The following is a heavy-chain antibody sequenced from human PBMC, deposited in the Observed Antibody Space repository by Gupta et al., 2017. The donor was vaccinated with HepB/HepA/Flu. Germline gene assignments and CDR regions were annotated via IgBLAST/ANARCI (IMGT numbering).Heavy chain of an antibody. Sequence: QVQLVESGGDVVQPGRSLRLSCAASGFSFSRYGMHWVRQGPGKGLEWVAFIWRGGRKNNYADAVKGRLTISRDDSRKTGSLPLSRVTPENTAVESCARDGPQYDIDVWGQGTTVTVSS. J-gene: IGHJ6*01. CDR3: ARDGPQYDIDV. CDR2: IWRGGRKN. CDR1: GFSFSRYG. V-gene: IGHV3-33*01.